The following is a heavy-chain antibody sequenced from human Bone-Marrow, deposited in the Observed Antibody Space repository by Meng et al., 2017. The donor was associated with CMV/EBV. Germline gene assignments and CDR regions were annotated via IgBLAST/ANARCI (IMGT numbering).Heavy chain of an antibody. CDR2: ISSSGGSI. CDR1: GFTFSSHT. J-gene: IGHJ4*02. D-gene: IGHD6-6*01. Sequence: GTLKISCVASGFTFSSHTMNWVRQAPGKGLEWVSYISSSGGSIFYADSVKGRFTVSRDNAKNSLYLQMNSLRAEDTAVYYCAREEYTSSAPFDYWGQGTLVTVSS. CDR3: AREEYTSSAPFDY. V-gene: IGHV3-48*03.